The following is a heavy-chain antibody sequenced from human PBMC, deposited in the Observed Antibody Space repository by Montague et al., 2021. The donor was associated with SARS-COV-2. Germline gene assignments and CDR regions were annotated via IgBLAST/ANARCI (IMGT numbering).Heavy chain of an antibody. Sequence: SETLSLTCAAHGTSSSGSFWPWIRHTPGKALARIGVINHGGTTPYSPSLNTRLTLSADPSNNQFSLKPTSVAAADTSVYYCARLRDGVVPSPILGVGPYYFYSYTALWGSAATLSVSS. J-gene: IGHJ6*03. CDR3: ARLRDGVVPSPILGVGPYYFYSYTAL. CDR1: GTSSSGSF. V-gene: IGHV4-34*01. CDR2: INHGGTT. D-gene: IGHD3-10*01.